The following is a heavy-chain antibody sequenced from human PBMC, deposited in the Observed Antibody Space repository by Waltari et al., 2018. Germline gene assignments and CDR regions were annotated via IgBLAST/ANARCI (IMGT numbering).Heavy chain of an antibody. Sequence: QVQLVESGGGVVQPGRSLSLSCAASGFTFSSYAMHWVRQAPGNGLEWVAVISYDGSNKYYADSVKGRFTISRDNSKNTLYLQMNSLRAEDTAVYYCAREGGYCSGGSCYSGSYYYYGMDVWGQGTTVTVSS. CDR2: ISYDGSNK. D-gene: IGHD2-15*01. CDR1: GFTFSSYA. J-gene: IGHJ6*02. CDR3: AREGGYCSGGSCYSGSYYYYGMDV. V-gene: IGHV3-30-3*01.